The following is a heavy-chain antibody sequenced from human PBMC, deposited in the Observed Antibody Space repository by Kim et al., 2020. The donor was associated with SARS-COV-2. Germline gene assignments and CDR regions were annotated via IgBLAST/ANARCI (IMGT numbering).Heavy chain of an antibody. CDR3: ARDQRSDGSGSNGMDV. D-gene: IGHD3-10*01. J-gene: IGHJ6*02. CDR2: FYHSRST. Sequence: SETLSLTCAVSGGSISSSNWWWWVHQPAGERQWWVGKFYHSRSTYYNPPLKRRITISVDKSKNQFSLKLSSVTAADTAVYYCARDQRSDGSGSNGMDVWGQGTTVTVSS. V-gene: IGHV4-4*02. CDR1: GGSISSSNW.